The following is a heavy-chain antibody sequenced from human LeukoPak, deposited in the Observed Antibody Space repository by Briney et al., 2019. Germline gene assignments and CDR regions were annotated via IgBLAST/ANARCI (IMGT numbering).Heavy chain of an antibody. Sequence: PGGSLRLSCAASGFTFSSHSMNWVRQAPGKGLEWVSSISGSSYDIYYADSVKGRFTISRDNAKNSVYLHMNSLRAEDAAVYYCARDLVVATTRGIDKWGQGTLVTVSS. J-gene: IGHJ4*02. D-gene: IGHD5-12*01. CDR1: GFTFSSHS. CDR2: ISGSSYDI. CDR3: ARDLVVATTRGIDK. V-gene: IGHV3-21*01.